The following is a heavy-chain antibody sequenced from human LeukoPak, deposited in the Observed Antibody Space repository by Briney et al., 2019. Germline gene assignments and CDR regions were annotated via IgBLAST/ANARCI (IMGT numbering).Heavy chain of an antibody. J-gene: IGHJ6*03. Sequence: SETLSLTCTVSGGSISSYYWSWIRQPPGKGLEWIGYIYYSGSTNYNPSLKSRVTISVDTSKNQFSLKLNSVTAADTAVYYCARGPTERDMDVWGKGTTVTVSS. CDR1: GGSISSYY. V-gene: IGHV4-59*01. D-gene: IGHD4-11*01. CDR3: ARGPTERDMDV. CDR2: IYYSGST.